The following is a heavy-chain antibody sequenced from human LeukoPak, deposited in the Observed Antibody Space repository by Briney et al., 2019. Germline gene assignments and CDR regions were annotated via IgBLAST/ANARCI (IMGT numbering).Heavy chain of an antibody. V-gene: IGHV3-30-3*02. Sequence: GGSLRLSCAASGFTFSSYAMHWVRQAPGKGLEWVAVISYDGSNKYYADSVKGRFTISRDNSKNTLYLQMNSLTAEDTAVYYCAKYQRGDWSPYYFDYWGQGTLVTVTS. CDR2: ISYDGSNK. D-gene: IGHD2-21*02. CDR3: AKYQRGDWSPYYFDY. CDR1: GFTFSSYA. J-gene: IGHJ4*02.